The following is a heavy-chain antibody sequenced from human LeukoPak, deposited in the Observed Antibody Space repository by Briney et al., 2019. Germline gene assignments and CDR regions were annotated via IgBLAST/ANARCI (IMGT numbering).Heavy chain of an antibody. D-gene: IGHD6-19*01. CDR1: GFTFSSYG. CDR2: ISYDGSNK. Sequence: QPGGSLRLSCAASGFTFSSYGMHWVRQAPGKGLEWVAVISYDGSNKYYADSVKGRFTISRDNSKNTLYLQMNSLRAEDTAVYYCATPVSSGWYPSGFDYWGQGTLVTVSS. CDR3: ATPVSSGWYPSGFDY. V-gene: IGHV3-30*03. J-gene: IGHJ4*02.